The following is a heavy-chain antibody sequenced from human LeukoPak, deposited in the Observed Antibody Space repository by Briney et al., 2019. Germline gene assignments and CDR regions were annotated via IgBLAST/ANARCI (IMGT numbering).Heavy chain of an antibody. CDR3: ARYGGWYGYYYYYGMDV. D-gene: IGHD6-19*01. V-gene: IGHV4-34*01. CDR1: GGSISDYY. J-gene: IGHJ6*02. Sequence: SETLSLTCAAYGGSISDYYWSWLRQPPGKGLEWIGEINHSGSTNYNPSLKSRVTISVDTSKNQFSLKLSSVTAADTAVYYCARYGGWYGYYYYYGMDVWGQGTTVTVSS. CDR2: INHSGST.